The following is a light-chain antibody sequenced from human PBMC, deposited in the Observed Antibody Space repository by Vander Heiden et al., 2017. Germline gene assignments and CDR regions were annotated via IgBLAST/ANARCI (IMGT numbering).Light chain of an antibody. CDR1: SSNIGSNY. Sequence: QSVLTLPPSASGTPVQRVTISCSGSSSNIGSNYVYWYQQIPGTAPKLLIYRNTERPSGVPDRFSGSKTGTSASLAIGGRRSEDEADYFCATWDDTFNGVVFGGGTKLTVL. J-gene: IGLJ2*01. CDR2: RNT. V-gene: IGLV1-47*01. CDR3: ATWDDTFNGVV.